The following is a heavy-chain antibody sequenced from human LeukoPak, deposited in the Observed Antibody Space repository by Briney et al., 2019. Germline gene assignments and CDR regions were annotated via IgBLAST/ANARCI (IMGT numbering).Heavy chain of an antibody. D-gene: IGHD3-10*01. Sequence: PGGSLRLSCAASGFTFSSYWMSWVRQAPGKGLEWLAVISYDGSNKYYADSVKGRFTISRDNSKNTLYLQMNSLRAEDTAVYYCARDGSYYGSLDYWGQGTLVTVSS. V-gene: IGHV3-30-3*01. CDR3: ARDGSYYGSLDY. CDR1: GFTFSSYW. J-gene: IGHJ4*02. CDR2: ISYDGSNK.